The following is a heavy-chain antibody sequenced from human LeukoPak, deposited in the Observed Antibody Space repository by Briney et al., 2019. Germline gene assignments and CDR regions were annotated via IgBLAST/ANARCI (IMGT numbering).Heavy chain of an antibody. CDR1: GDSITTYY. V-gene: IGHV4-59*01. CDR2: INYIGST. D-gene: IGHD6-13*01. CDR3: ARGVTAAGSS. J-gene: IGHJ5*02. Sequence: PSETLSLTCTVSGDSITTYYWSWIRQSPGKGLGWIGYINYIGSTNYNPSLKNRVTISADISKSQFSLRLRSVTAADTAVYFCARGVTAAGSSWGQGTLVTVSS.